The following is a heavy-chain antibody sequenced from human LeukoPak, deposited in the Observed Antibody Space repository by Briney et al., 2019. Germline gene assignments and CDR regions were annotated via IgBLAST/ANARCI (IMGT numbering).Heavy chain of an antibody. CDR2: ISYDGSNK. J-gene: IGHJ6*03. CDR3: ARDYGYYYYYMDV. D-gene: IGHD3-16*01. Sequence: PGRSLRLSCAASGFTFSSYAMHWVRQAPGKGLEWVAVISYDGSNKYYADSVKGRFTISRDNSKNTLHLEMNSLRAEDTAVYYCARDYGYYYYYMDVWGKGTTVTVSS. CDR1: GFTFSSYA. V-gene: IGHV3-30-3*01.